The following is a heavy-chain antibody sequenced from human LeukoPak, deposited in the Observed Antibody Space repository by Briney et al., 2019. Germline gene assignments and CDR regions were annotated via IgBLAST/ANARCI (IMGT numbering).Heavy chain of an antibody. CDR1: GFTFSRYA. CDR2: LSYDGTNK. J-gene: IGHJ4*02. D-gene: IGHD5-18*01. V-gene: IGHV3-30-3*01. CDR3: AKGQPDRGYSYGYYYFDY. Sequence: PGRSLRLSCVASGFTFSRYAMHWVRQAPGKGLEWVALLSYDGTNKYFADSVKGRFTISRDNSKNTLYLQMNSLRAEDTAVYYCAKGQPDRGYSYGYYYFDYWGQGTLVTVSS.